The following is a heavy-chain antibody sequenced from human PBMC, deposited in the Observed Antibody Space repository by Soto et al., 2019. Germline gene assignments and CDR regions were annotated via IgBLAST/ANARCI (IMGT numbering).Heavy chain of an antibody. CDR3: AKEGAE. CDR1: GYNFINNY. V-gene: IGHV1-46*01. Sequence: QVQLVQSGAEVKNPGASVKISCTASGYNFINNYIYWVRQAPGQGLEYMGIIYPSGGNTKYAQKFQDRVTITRDTSTNTVYLELTSLRFDDTAMYYCAKEGAEWGQGTLVTVSS. CDR2: IYPSGGNT. J-gene: IGHJ4*02.